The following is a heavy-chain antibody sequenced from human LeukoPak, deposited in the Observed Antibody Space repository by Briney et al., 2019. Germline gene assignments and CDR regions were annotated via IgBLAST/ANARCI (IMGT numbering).Heavy chain of an antibody. Sequence: PSETLSLTCAVYGVSFSGYYWSWIRQPPGKGLEWIGEINHSGSTNYNPSLKSRVTISVDTSKNQFSLKLSSVTAADTAVYYCARAIYCSSTSCYAWLNYYYYGMDVWGQGTTVTVSS. V-gene: IGHV4-34*01. CDR1: GVSFSGYY. J-gene: IGHJ6*02. CDR2: INHSGST. CDR3: ARAIYCSSTSCYAWLNYYYYGMDV. D-gene: IGHD2-2*01.